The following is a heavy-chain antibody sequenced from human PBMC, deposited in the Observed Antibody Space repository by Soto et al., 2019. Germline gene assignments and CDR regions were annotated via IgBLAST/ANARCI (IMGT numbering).Heavy chain of an antibody. CDR3: APGIDLLSGSFMGWFYL. CDR1: SFGLSRNAVG. J-gene: IGHJ5*02. Sequence: SGPPLVNTTETGTLSCTLCSFGLSRNAVGMRVVRIRQPPLXALEWLALFCWDDDKFSESYLKNXLXIXKDTSKNQVVLTMANMEPVDTATYYCAPGIDLLSGSFMGWFYLVGQGIPVTVSS. CDR2: FCWDDDK. V-gene: IGHV2-5*05. D-gene: IGHD3-3*01.